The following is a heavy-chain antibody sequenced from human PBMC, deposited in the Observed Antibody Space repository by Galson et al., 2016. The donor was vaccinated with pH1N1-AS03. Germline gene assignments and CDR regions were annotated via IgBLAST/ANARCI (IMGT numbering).Heavy chain of an antibody. D-gene: IGHD2-2*01. CDR1: GFMFSTNA. CDR3: AKGGKGYCSSATCFSLSYYYYYYGMDA. V-gene: IGHV3-23*01. CDR2: ISASGGDT. Sequence: SLRLSCAVSGFMFSTNAMTWVRQAPGKGLEWVSGISASGGDTYYADSVKGRFTVSRDNSKHTLYLQMNSLRADDTAVYYCAKGGKGYCSSATCFSLSYYYYYYGMDAWGQGTTVTVSS. J-gene: IGHJ6*02.